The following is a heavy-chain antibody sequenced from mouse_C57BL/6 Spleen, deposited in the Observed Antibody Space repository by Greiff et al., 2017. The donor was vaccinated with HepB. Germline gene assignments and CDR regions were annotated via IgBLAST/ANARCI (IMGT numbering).Heavy chain of an antibody. CDR1: GFTFSSYG. CDR2: ISSGGSYT. J-gene: IGHJ4*01. CDR3: ARLGNYSPYYAMDY. V-gene: IGHV5-6*01. Sequence: EVKLVESGGDLVKPGGSLKLSCAASGFTFSSYGMSWVRQTPDKRLEWVATISSGGSYTYYPDSVKGRFTISRDNAKNTLYLQMSSLKSEDTAMYYCARLGNYSPYYAMDYWGQGTSVTVSS. D-gene: IGHD2-12*01.